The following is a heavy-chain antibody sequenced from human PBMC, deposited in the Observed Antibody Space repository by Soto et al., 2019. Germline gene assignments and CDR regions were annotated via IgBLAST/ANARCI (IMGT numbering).Heavy chain of an antibody. CDR3: ARGRLWLHQPPVFDY. CDR1: GGSISSGGYS. V-gene: IGHV4-30-2*01. CDR2: IYHSGST. J-gene: IGHJ4*02. D-gene: IGHD5-12*01. Sequence: PSETLSLTSAVSGGSISSGGYSWSCIRQPPGKGLEWIGYIYHSGSTYYNPSLKSRVSISVDRSKNQFSLKLSSVTAADTAVYYCARGRLWLHQPPVFDYWGQGTLVTVSS.